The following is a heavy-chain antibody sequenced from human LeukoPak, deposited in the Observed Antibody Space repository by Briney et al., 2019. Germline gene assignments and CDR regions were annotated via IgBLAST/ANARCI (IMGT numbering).Heavy chain of an antibody. CDR1: GFTLSTNA. CDR3: AKDVGKWESLHFFDY. CDR2: ISGSGAST. J-gene: IGHJ4*02. Sequence: GGSLRLSCLTSGFTLSTNAMSWVRQAPGKGLGWISGISGSGASTYYADSVKGRFTISRDDSRNTLYLQMNSLRGDDTAVYYCAKDVGKWESLHFFDYWGQGTLVTVSS. V-gene: IGHV3-23*01. D-gene: IGHD1-26*01.